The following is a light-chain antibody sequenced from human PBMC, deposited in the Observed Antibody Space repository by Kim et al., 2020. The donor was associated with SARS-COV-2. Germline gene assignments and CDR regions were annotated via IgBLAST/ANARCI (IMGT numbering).Light chain of an antibody. J-gene: IGKJ3*01. CDR1: QTVDRH. CDR3: QQSCSTPHT. Sequence: DIQMTQSPSSLSASVGDRVTITCRASQTVDRHLSWYQQKPGKAPSLLLYKTSTLQNGVPSRFSGSGSGRDYILTIRDLQPDDFATYFCQQSCSTPHTFGRGTKVDIK. V-gene: IGKV1-39*01. CDR2: KTS.